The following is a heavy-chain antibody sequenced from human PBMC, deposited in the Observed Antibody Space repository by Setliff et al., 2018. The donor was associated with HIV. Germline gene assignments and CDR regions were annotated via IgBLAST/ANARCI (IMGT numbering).Heavy chain of an antibody. CDR1: GYNVTVSA. Sequence: GASVQVSCKASGYNVTVSANNWVRQAPGQALEWLGWINTKTGNPTYAQGLTGQFVFSLDTSISTAYLQISSLKAEDTAVYYCARDQRLFYFDSWGQGTLVTVSS. CDR3: ARDQRLFYFDS. V-gene: IGHV7-4-1*02. CDR2: INTKTGNP. J-gene: IGHJ4*02.